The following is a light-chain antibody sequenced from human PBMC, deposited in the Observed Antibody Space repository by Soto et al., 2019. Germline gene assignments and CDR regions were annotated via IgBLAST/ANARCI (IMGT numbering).Light chain of an antibody. CDR1: QSVSSY. CDR3: QQRSNWPPIT. Sequence: EMVLTQSPDTQSLSPGERATLSCRASQSVSSYLAWYQQKPGQAPRLLIYDASNRATGIPARFSGSGSGTDFTLTISSLEPEDFAVYYCQQRSNWPPITFGQGTLLEV. J-gene: IGKJ5*01. V-gene: IGKV3-11*01. CDR2: DAS.